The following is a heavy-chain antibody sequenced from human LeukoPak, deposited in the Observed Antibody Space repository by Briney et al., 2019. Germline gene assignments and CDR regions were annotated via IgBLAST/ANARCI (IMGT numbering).Heavy chain of an antibody. Sequence: GGSLRLSCAASGFTFSSYGIHWVRQAPGKGLGWVAVISYDGKNKYYADSVKGRFTISRDNSKNSLYLQMNSLKSEDTAVYYCARGVGDSRGHHFLGSWGQGTVVTVSS. CDR1: GFTFSSYG. J-gene: IGHJ4*02. V-gene: IGHV3-30*03. CDR2: ISYDGKNK. CDR3: ARGVGDSRGHHFLGS. D-gene: IGHD3-22*01.